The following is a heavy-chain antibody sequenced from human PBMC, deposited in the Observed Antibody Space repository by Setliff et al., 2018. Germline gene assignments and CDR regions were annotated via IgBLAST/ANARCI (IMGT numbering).Heavy chain of an antibody. D-gene: IGHD6-13*01. CDR1: GNTFTGYY. J-gene: IGHJ4*02. Sequence: GASVKVSCKASGNTFTGYYIHWLRQAPGQGPEWMGCINPNSGDTTFAQKFQGRVTMTTDTSTSTAYMELRSLRSDDTAMYYCAREDLYSSSLDYWGQGTLVTVSS. CDR3: AREDLYSSSLDY. V-gene: IGHV1-2*02. CDR2: INPNSGDT.